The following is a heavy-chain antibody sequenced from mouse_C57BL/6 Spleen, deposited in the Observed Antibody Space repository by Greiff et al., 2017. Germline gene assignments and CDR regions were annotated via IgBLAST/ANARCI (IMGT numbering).Heavy chain of an antibody. D-gene: IGHD2-4*01. CDR1: GYTFTGYW. V-gene: IGHV1-9*01. CDR2: ILPGSGST. Sequence: QVQLQQSGAELMKPGASVKLSCKATGYTFTGYWIEWVKQRPGHGLEWIGEILPGSGSTNYNEKFKGKATFTADTSSNTAYMQLSSLTTEDSAIYYCASGIYYDYDGDWYFDVWGTGTTVTVSS. CDR3: ASGIYYDYDGDWYFDV. J-gene: IGHJ1*03.